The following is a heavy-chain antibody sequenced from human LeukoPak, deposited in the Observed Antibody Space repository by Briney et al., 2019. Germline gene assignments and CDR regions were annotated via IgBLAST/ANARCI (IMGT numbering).Heavy chain of an antibody. J-gene: IGHJ4*02. CDR2: ITGSGGST. CDR3: ARAHLGYFDY. Sequence: PGGSLRLSCAASGFILSDHYMDWVRQAPGKGLEWVSAITGSGGSTYYADSVKGRFTISRDNSKNTLYLQMNSLRAEDTAVYYCARAHLGYFDYWGQGTLVTVSS. V-gene: IGHV3-23*01. CDR1: GFILSDHY. D-gene: IGHD3-16*01.